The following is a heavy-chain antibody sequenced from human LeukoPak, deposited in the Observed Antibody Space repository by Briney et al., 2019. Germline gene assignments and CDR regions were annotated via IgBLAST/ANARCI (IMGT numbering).Heavy chain of an antibody. CDR1: GYTFTSYG. V-gene: IGHV1-18*01. Sequence: ASVKVSCKASGYTFTSYGISWVRQAPGQGLEWMGWISAYNGNTNYAQKLQGRVTMTTDTSTSTAYMELRSLRSDDTAVYYCASPGANYGVGYYYYGMDVWGQGTTVTVSS. CDR3: ASPGANYGVGYYYYGMDV. D-gene: IGHD3-10*01. CDR2: ISAYNGNT. J-gene: IGHJ6*02.